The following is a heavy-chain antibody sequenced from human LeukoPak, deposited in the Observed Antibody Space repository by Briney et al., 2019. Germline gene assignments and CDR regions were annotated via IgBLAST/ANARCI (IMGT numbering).Heavy chain of an antibody. CDR1: GFTFNAFG. D-gene: IGHD2-21*02. V-gene: IGHV3-48*01. J-gene: IGHJ4*02. CDR2: IGTTSGAI. Sequence: PGGSLRLSCAASGFTFNAFGMNWVRQAPGKGLEWVSYIGTTSGAIYYADSVKGRFTISRDSAMNSLYLQMNSLRAEDTAVYYCARFRTWGDKAFDYWGQGTLVTVSS. CDR3: ARFRTWGDKAFDY.